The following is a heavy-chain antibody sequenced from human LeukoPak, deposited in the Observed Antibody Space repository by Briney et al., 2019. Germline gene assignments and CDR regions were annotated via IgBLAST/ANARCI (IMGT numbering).Heavy chain of an antibody. CDR2: INSDGSST. D-gene: IGHD6-13*01. CDR3: ARSEYSSTWYGDYYYYYMYV. J-gene: IGHJ6*03. V-gene: IGHV3-74*01. Sequence: PGGSLRLSCAPSGFTFSTFWMHWVRQAPGKGLVWVSRINSDGSSTVYADSVKGRFTISRDNAKNTLYLQMNSLRADDTAVYYCARSEYSSTWYGDYYYYYMYVWGKGTTVTVSS. CDR1: GFTFSTFW.